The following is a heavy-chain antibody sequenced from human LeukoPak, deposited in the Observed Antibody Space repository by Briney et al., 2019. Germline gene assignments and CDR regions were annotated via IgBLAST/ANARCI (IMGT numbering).Heavy chain of an antibody. CDR2: IKSKTDGGTT. Sequence: GRSLRLSCAASGFTFSNAWMSWVRQAPGKGLEWVGRIKSKTDGGTTDYAAPVKGRFTISRDDSKNTLYLQMNSLKTEDTAVYYCTTDGFWSPYYYYYMDVWGKGTTVTVSS. CDR1: GFTFSNAW. J-gene: IGHJ6*03. D-gene: IGHD1-1*01. V-gene: IGHV3-15*01. CDR3: TTDGFWSPYYYYYMDV.